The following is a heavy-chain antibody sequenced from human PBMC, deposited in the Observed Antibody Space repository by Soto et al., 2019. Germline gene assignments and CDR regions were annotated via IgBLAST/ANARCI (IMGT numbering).Heavy chain of an antibody. Sequence: GASVKVYCKTSGYAFTSYGVNWVRQAPGQGLEWMGWIAPHSGRTTYLPKFQGRVTITADAATNTAYMELGSLSSDDTGIYFCARAATGSYHSAYWGQGTVVTVSS. CDR3: ARAATGSYHSAY. D-gene: IGHD3-10*01. V-gene: IGHV1-18*04. CDR2: IAPHSGRT. J-gene: IGHJ4*02. CDR1: GYAFTSYG.